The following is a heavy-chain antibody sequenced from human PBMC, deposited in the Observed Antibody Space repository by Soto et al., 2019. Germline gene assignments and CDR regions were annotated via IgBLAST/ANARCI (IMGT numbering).Heavy chain of an antibody. CDR3: AKDLSSLGWLALGAPFDS. CDR1: GLTFSHYA. D-gene: IGHD3-22*01. V-gene: IGHV3-23*01. CDR2: ISANGRNA. Sequence: EVHLLEFGGDVVQPGRSLRLSCAASGLTFSHYAMNWLRQAPGKGLEWLSSISANGRNAYYADSVKGRFTISRYRSKNTLYLQLDSLRVEDTAIYLCAKDLSSLGWLALGAPFDSWGQGTLVTVSS. J-gene: IGHJ4*02.